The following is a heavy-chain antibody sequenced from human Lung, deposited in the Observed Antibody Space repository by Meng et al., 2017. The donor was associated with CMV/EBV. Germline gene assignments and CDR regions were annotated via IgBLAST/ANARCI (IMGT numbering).Heavy chain of an antibody. V-gene: IGHV3-30*04. J-gene: IGHJ5*02. CDR2: ISDDGTNK. CDR1: GFTFSSYA. D-gene: IGHD3-10*01. CDR3: AKDPPRIDP. Sequence: GESLKISCAASGFTFSSYAMHWVRQAPGKGLEWVAVISDDGTNKYYADSVKGRFTISRDNSKNTLYLQMNSLRAEDTAVYYCAKDPPRIDPWGQGTLVTVSS.